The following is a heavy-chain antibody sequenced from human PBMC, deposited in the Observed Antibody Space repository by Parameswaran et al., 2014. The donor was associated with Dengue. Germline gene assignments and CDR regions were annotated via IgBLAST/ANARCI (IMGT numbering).Heavy chain of an antibody. V-gene: IGHV4-34*01. Sequence: SQTLSLTCAVYGGSFSGYYWSWIRQPPRKGLEWIGEINHSGSTNYNPSLKSRVTISVDTSKNQFSLKLSSVTAADTAVYYCARSRGYSYGYYYYYGMDVWGQGTTVTVSS. J-gene: IGHJ6*02. CDR3: ARSRGYSYGYYYYYGMDV. CDR2: INHSGST. D-gene: IGHD5-18*01. CDR1: GGSFSGYY.